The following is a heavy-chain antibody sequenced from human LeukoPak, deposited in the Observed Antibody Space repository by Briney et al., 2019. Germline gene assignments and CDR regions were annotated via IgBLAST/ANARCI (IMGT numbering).Heavy chain of an antibody. J-gene: IGHJ4*02. D-gene: IGHD3-22*01. CDR2: IIPIFGPA. Sequence: AVKVSCKASGGTFSSYAISWVRQAPGQGLAWMGGIIPIFGPANYAQKFQGRVTITTDESTSTAYMELSSLRSEDTAVYYCARGPPYYYDSSGYYYFDYWGQGTLVPVSS. CDR1: GGTFSSYA. V-gene: IGHV1-69*05. CDR3: ARGPPYYYDSSGYYYFDY.